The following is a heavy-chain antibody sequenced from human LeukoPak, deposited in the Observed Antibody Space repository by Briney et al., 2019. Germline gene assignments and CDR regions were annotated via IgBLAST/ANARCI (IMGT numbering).Heavy chain of an antibody. J-gene: IGHJ5*02. Sequence: PGGSLRLSCAASGFTFSTYLMRWVRQAPGKGLEWVSSITDSGRSTYYADSVKGRFTISRDNSKNTLYLQMNSLGAEDTALYYCAKAMTTSGHNPSDAWGQGTLVTVSS. CDR3: AKAMTTSGHNPSDA. CDR2: ITDSGRST. D-gene: IGHD3-22*01. CDR1: GFTFSTYL. V-gene: IGHV3-23*01.